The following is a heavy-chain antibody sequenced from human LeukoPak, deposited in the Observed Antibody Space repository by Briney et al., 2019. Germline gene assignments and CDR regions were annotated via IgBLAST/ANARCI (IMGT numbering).Heavy chain of an antibody. D-gene: IGHD6-13*01. CDR2: ISENGGTT. CDR3: VKDYGPKQLVFFDS. Sequence: PGGSLRLSCAASGFTFSSYALSWVRQAPGKGLEWVSGISENGGTTFYAESVKGRFTITRDNSKNTLYVQMNNLRCADTAVCYCVKDYGPKQLVFFDSWGQGTLVTVSS. CDR1: GFTFSSYA. V-gene: IGHV3-23*01. J-gene: IGHJ4*02.